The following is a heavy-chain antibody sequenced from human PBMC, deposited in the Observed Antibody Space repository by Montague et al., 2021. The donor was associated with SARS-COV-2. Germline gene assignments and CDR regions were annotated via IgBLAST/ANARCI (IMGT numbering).Heavy chain of an antibody. CDR3: ARGSHYYDSSGYYLDY. Sequence: SETLSLTCTVSGGSISSYYWSWIRQPPGKGLEWIGYIYYSGSTNYNPSLKSRVTISVDTSKNQFSLKLSSVTAADTAVYYCARGSHYYDSSGYYLDYWGQGTLVTVSS. CDR2: IYYSGST. CDR1: GGSISSYY. J-gene: IGHJ4*02. D-gene: IGHD3-22*01. V-gene: IGHV4-59*01.